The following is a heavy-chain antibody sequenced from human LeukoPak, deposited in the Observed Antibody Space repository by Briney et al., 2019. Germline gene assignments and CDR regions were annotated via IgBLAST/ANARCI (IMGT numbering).Heavy chain of an antibody. CDR3: TRDGVYDYVWGTYRPADY. Sequence: PGGSLRLSCTASGFTFGDHAMSWFRQAPGKGLEWVGCIRSKPYGGTTEYAASVKGRFSISRDDSKTIAYLQMNSLKTEDTAVYYCTRDGVYDYVWGTYRPADYWGQGTLVTVSS. D-gene: IGHD3-16*02. J-gene: IGHJ4*02. CDR2: IRSKPYGGTT. CDR1: GFTFGDHA. V-gene: IGHV3-49*03.